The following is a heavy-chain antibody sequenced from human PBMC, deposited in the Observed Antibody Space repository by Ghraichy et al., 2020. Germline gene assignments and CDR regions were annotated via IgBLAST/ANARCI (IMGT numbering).Heavy chain of an antibody. J-gene: IGHJ4*02. CDR1: GFTFTSYE. CDR3: AREGSSGFDY. D-gene: IGHD6-19*01. V-gene: IGHV3-48*03. CDR2: ISRGGSTI. Sequence: GGSLRLSCAASGFTFTSYEMNWVRQAPGKGLEWVSYISRGGSTIYYADSVKGRFTFSRDNAKNALYLQMNSLRAEDTAVYYCAREGSSGFDYWGQGTLVTVSS.